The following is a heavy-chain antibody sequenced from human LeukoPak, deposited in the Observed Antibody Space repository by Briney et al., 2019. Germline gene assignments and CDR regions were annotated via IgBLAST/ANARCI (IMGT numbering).Heavy chain of an antibody. Sequence: PGGSLTLSCSASGFTFSSYSMHWVRQAPGKGLEYVSTITSSGGNTYYADSVKGRFTISRDNSKSTLYLQMSSLTAEDTAVYYCVKTGGSSWTNFDYWGQGTLVTVSS. J-gene: IGHJ4*02. CDR1: GFTFSSYS. CDR2: ITSSGGNT. V-gene: IGHV3-64D*06. CDR3: VKTGGSSWTNFDY. D-gene: IGHD6-13*01.